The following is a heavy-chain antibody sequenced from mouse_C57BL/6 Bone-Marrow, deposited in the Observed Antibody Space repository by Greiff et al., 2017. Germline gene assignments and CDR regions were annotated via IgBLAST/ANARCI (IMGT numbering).Heavy chain of an antibody. CDR3: ARDDYDGAWFAY. V-gene: IGHV1-53*01. J-gene: IGHJ3*01. D-gene: IGHD2-4*01. CDR2: INPSNGGT. Sequence: VQLQQSGTELVKPGASVKLSCKASGYTFTSYWLHWVKQRPGQGLEWIGNINPSNGGTNYNEKFKSKATLTVDKSSSTAYMQLSSLTSEDSAVYYCARDDYDGAWFAYWGQATRVTDAA. CDR1: GYTFTSYW.